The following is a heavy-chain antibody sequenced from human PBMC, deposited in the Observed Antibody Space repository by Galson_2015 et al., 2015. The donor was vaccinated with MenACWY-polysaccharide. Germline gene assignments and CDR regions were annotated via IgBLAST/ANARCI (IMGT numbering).Heavy chain of an antibody. CDR1: GFTFSRYG. CDR3: AKDAVPQLQSTSSAFDY. CDR2: IRYDGGDK. Sequence: SLRLSCAASGFTFSRYGMHWVRQAPGKGLEWVSFIRYDGGDKYYTDSVKGRFTISRDNSKNTLYLQMNSLRIEDTAVYYCAKDAVPQLQSTSSAFDYWGQGTLVTVSS. V-gene: IGHV3-30*02. D-gene: IGHD6-6*01. J-gene: IGHJ4*02.